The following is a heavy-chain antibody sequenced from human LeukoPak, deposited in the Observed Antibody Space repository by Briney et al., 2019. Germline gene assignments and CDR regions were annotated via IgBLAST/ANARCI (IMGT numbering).Heavy chain of an antibody. CDR1: GFTFSSYA. D-gene: IGHD6-13*01. CDR2: ISGSGGST. Sequence: GGSLRLSCAASGFTFSSYAMSWVRRAPGNGREWVSAISGSGGSTYYADSVKGRFTISRDNSKNTLYLQMNSLRAEDTAVYYCAKRYSSSSLGYSYYMDVWGKGTTVTVSS. J-gene: IGHJ6*03. V-gene: IGHV3-23*01. CDR3: AKRYSSSSLGYSYYMDV.